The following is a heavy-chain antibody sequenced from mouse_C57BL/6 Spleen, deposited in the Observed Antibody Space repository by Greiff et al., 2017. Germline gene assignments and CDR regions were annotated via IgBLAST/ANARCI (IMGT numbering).Heavy chain of an antibody. CDR2: INPSNGGT. Sequence: QVQLKQPGTELVKPGASVKLSCKASGYTFTSYWMHWVQQRPGQGLEWIGNINPSNGGTNYNEKFKSKATLTVDKSSSTAYMQLSSLTSEDSAVYYCARSGIYYGYDGAMDYWGQGTSVTVSS. V-gene: IGHV1-53*01. CDR1: GYTFTSYW. CDR3: ARSGIYYGYDGAMDY. D-gene: IGHD2-2*01. J-gene: IGHJ4*01.